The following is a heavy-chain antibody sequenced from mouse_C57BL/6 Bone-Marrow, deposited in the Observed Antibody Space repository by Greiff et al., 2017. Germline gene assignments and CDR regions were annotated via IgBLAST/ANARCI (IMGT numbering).Heavy chain of an antibody. D-gene: IGHD1-1*01. CDR1: GYTFTSYG. V-gene: IGHV1-81*01. CDR2: IYPRSGYT. J-gene: IGHJ3*01. CDR3: ARRYYGHFAY. Sequence: QVHVKQSGAELARPGASVKLSCKASGYTFTSYGISWVKQRTGQGLEWIGEIYPRSGYTYYNEKFKGKATLTADKSSSTAYMELRSLTSEDSAVFFCARRYYGHFAYWGQGTLVTVSA.